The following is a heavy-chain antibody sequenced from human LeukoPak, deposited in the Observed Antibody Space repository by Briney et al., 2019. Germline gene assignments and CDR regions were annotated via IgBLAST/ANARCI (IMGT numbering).Heavy chain of an antibody. CDR2: IYYSGST. J-gene: IGHJ4*02. CDR1: GGSISYYY. Sequence: PSETLSLTCTVSGGSISYYYWSWIRQSPGKGLEWIGYIYYSGSTNYNPSLKSRVTISGDTSKNQISLKLTSVTAADTAVYYCARANITMVVIFDYWGQGTLVTVSS. CDR3: ARANITMVVIFDY. V-gene: IGHV4-59*08. D-gene: IGHD3-10*01.